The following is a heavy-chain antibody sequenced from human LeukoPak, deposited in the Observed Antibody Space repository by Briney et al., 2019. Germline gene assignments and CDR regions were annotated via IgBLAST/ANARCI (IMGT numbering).Heavy chain of an antibody. CDR3: ARGRTVGATPLLSWNI. J-gene: IGHJ3*02. CDR1: GYTFTSYG. CDR2: ISAYNGNT. V-gene: IGHV1-18*01. D-gene: IGHD1-26*01. Sequence: ASVKVSCKASGYTFTSYGISWVRQAPGQGLEWMGWISAYNGNTNYAQKLQGRVTMTTDTSTSTAYMELRSLRSDDTAVYYCARGRTVGATPLLSWNIWGQGTMVTVSS.